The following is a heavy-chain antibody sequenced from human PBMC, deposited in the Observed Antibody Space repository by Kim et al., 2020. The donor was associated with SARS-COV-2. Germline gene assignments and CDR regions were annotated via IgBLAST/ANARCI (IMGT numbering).Heavy chain of an antibody. Sequence: GGSLRLSCAASGFTFSNYAMSWVRQAPGKGLEWVSGLSGNGRSTYYADSVKGRFTISRDNSKNTLYLQMNSLRAEDTAVYYCAKDPGYCTDGNCYPLYYFDYWGQGTLVTVSS. CDR3: AKDPGYCTDGNCYPLYYFDY. CDR1: GFTFSNYA. CDR2: LSGNGRST. V-gene: IGHV3-23*01. J-gene: IGHJ4*02. D-gene: IGHD2-15*01.